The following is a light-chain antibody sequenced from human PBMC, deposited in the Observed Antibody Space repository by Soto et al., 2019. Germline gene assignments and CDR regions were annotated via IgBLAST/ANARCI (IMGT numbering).Light chain of an antibody. CDR2: WAS. CDR3: HQYYSTPFT. J-gene: IGKJ5*01. CDR1: QSVLYSSNNKNY. V-gene: IGKV4-1*01. Sequence: DIVMTQSPDSLAVSLGERATVNCKSSQSVLYSSNNKNYIAWYQQKPGQHPKKLIYWASTRESGVPDRFSGSGSVTDFTLTISSLQAEDVAVYYCHQYYSTPFTFGQGTRLEIK.